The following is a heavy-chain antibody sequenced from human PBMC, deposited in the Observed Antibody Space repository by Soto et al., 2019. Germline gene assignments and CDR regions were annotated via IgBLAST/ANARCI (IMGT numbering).Heavy chain of an antibody. J-gene: IGHJ6*02. D-gene: IGHD2-21*02. V-gene: IGHV4-59*01. CDR2: VYYSGGA. CDR1: GGSISGYY. CDR3: TRDGDGRMTTTPYYYYGMDV. Sequence: SETLSLTCTVSGGSISGYYWSWIRQPPGKGLAWIGNVYYSGGAKYNPSVKRRVSISVDTSKNQFSLNLRSVTAAATAVYYCTRDGDGRMTTTPYYYYGMDVWGPGITVTVSS.